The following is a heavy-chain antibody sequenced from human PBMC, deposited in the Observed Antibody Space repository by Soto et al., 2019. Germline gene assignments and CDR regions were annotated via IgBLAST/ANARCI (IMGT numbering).Heavy chain of an antibody. V-gene: IGHV4-4*07. D-gene: IGHD3-3*01. CDR3: ARGQRFSDWFDP. CDR1: GGTIRGYY. CDR2: IYSSGNT. Sequence: QVHLQESGPGLVKPSETLSLTCSVSGGTIRGYYWTWIRQPAGKGLEWIGRIYSSGNTKYNPSLQIRGTMSLDTSNNQFSLRLTSVTAADTAVYYCARGQRFSDWFDPWGQGTLVTVSS. J-gene: IGHJ5*02.